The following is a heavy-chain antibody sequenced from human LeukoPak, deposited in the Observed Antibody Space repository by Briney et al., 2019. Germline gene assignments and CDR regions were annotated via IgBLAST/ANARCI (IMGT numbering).Heavy chain of an antibody. V-gene: IGHV3-30-3*01. CDR3: ARPDDIVATITYFDY. D-gene: IGHD5-12*01. J-gene: IGHJ4*02. Sequence: GGSLRLSRAASGFTFSSYAMHWVRQAPGKGLEWVAVISYDGSNKYYADSVKGRFTISRDNSKNTLYLQMNSLRAEDTAVYYCARPDDIVATITYFDYWGQGTLVTVSS. CDR1: GFTFSSYA. CDR2: ISYDGSNK.